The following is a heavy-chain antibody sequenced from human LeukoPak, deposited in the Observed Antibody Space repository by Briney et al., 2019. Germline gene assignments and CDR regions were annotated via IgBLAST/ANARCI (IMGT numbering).Heavy chain of an antibody. J-gene: IGHJ1*01. CDR3: AKDKAFLSGYYEH. D-gene: IGHD3-22*01. V-gene: IGHV3-30*02. CDR2: IRYDESDK. CDR1: GFTFSNYG. Sequence: GGSLRLSCAASGFTFSNYGMHWVRQAPGKGLEGVAFIRYDESDKYYGDSVKGRFTISRDNSKNTLYLQMNSLRPEDTAVYYCAKDKAFLSGYYEHWGQGTLLTVSS.